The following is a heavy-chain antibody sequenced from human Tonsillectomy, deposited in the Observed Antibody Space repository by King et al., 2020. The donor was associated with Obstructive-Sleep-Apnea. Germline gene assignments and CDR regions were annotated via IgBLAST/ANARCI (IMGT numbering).Heavy chain of an antibody. V-gene: IGHV4-38-2*02. J-gene: IGHJ5*02. CDR1: GYSVSSGYY. D-gene: IGHD3-10*01. CDR2: IYRSGAT. CDR3: ARDYGSGSLGYWFDP. Sequence: MQLQESGPGLVKPSETLSLTCTVSGYSVSSGYYWGGIRQPPGKGLEWIGSIYRSGATYYNPSLKSRVTISVDTSKNQFSLKLSSVTAADTAVYYCARDYGSGSLGYWFDPWGQGTLVTVSS.